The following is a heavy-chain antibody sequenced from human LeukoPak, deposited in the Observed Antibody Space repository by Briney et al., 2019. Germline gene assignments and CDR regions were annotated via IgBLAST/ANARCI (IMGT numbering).Heavy chain of an antibody. V-gene: IGHV3-21*01. D-gene: IGHD5-24*01. Sequence: GGSLRLSCATSGFTFSAYSMNWVRQAPGKGLEWVSSISTSSSYIYYADSVKGRFTVSRDNAKNSLFLQMNSLRAEDTALYYCARDREMGTIRNGFDVWGQGTIVSVSS. CDR2: ISTSSSYI. J-gene: IGHJ3*01. CDR1: GFTFSAYS. CDR3: ARDREMGTIRNGFDV.